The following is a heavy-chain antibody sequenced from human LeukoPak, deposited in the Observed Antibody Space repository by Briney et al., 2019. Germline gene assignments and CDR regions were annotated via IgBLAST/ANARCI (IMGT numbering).Heavy chain of an antibody. CDR3: ARGNSSSWSDY. CDR2: IYYSGST. CDR1: GGSISSYY. V-gene: IGHV4-59*01. J-gene: IGHJ4*02. D-gene: IGHD6-13*01. Sequence: SETLSLACTVSGGSISSYYWSWIRQPPGKGLEWIGYIYYSGSTNYNPSLKSRVTISVDTSKNQFSLKLSSVTAADTAVYYCARGNSSSWSDYWGQGTLVTVSS.